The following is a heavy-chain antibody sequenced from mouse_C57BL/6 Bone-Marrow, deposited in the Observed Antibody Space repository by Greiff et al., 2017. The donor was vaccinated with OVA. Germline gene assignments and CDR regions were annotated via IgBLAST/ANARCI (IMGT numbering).Heavy chain of an antibody. Sequence: EVKVVESEGGLVQPGSSMKLSCTASGFTFSDYYMAWVRQVPEKGLEWVANINYDGSSTYYLDSLKSRFIISRDNAKNILYLQMSSLKSEDTATYYCARDITHGSLMGYFDYWGQGTTLTVSS. CDR2: INYDGSST. CDR1: GFTFSDYY. J-gene: IGHJ2*01. V-gene: IGHV5-16*01. CDR3: ARDITHGSLMGYFDY. D-gene: IGHD1-1*01.